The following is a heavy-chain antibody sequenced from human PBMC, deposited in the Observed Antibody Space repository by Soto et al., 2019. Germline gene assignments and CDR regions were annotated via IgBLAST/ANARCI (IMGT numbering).Heavy chain of an antibody. V-gene: IGHV3-23*01. J-gene: IGHJ6*02. CDR2: ISGSGGST. CDR3: AKSSIAARVYYYGMDV. CDR1: VFTFSRYT. D-gene: IGHD6-6*01. Sequence: PGGSLRLSCAASVFTFSRYTMSCVRHAQGKELEGVSAISGSGGSTYYADSVKGRFTISRDNSKNTLYLQMNSLRAEDTAVYYCAKSSIAARVYYYGMDVWGQGTTVTVSS.